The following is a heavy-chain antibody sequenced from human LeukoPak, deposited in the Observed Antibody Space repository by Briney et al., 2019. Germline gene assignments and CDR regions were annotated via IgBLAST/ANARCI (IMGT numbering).Heavy chain of an antibody. V-gene: IGHV1-69*06. Sequence: ASVKVSCKASGGTFSSYAISWVRQAPGQGLEWMGGIIPIFGTANYAQKFQGRVTITADKSTSTAYMELSSLRSEDTAVYYCAVPFEYSSSSYGLDYWGQGTLVTVSS. CDR2: IIPIFGTA. CDR1: GGTFSSYA. CDR3: AVPFEYSSSSYGLDY. D-gene: IGHD6-6*01. J-gene: IGHJ4*02.